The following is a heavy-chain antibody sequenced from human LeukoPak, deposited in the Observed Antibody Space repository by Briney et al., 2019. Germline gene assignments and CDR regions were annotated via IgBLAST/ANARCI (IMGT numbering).Heavy chain of an antibody. CDR1: GFTFSDYY. CDR2: ISSSDNTI. V-gene: IGHV3-11*04. Sequence: GGSLRLSCAASGFTFSDYYMTWVRQAPGKGLEWVSYISSSDNTIYYADSVKGRFTISRDNAKNSLYLQMNSLRAEDTAVYYCARDTRYFDYWGQGNMVTVSS. J-gene: IGHJ4*02. CDR3: ARDTRYFDY.